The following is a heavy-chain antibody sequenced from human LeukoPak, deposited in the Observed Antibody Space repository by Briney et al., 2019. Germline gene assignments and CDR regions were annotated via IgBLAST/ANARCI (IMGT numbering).Heavy chain of an antibody. CDR3: AKEGGVVVVAATPGYFDC. Sequence: GRSLGLSCAASEFTFSSFTMHWVRQAPGKGLEWVAVISYDGRNKYYADSVKGRFTISRDNSKNTLYLQMNSLRAEDTAVYYCAKEGGVVVVAATPGYFDCWGQGTLVTVSS. CDR1: EFTFSSFT. J-gene: IGHJ4*02. V-gene: IGHV3-30*04. CDR2: ISYDGRNK. D-gene: IGHD2-15*01.